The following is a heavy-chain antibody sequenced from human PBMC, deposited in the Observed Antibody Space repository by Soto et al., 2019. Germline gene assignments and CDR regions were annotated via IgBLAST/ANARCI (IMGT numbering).Heavy chain of an antibody. CDR1: GYTFTGYY. CDR2: INPNSGGT. Sequence: ASVKVSCKASGYTFTGYYMHWVRQAPGQGLEWMGWINPNSGGTNYAQKFQGRVTMTRDTSISTAYMELSRLRSDVTAVYYCARDPSAVATRDYWGQGTLVTVSS. V-gene: IGHV1-2*02. J-gene: IGHJ4*02. CDR3: ARDPSAVATRDY. D-gene: IGHD5-12*01.